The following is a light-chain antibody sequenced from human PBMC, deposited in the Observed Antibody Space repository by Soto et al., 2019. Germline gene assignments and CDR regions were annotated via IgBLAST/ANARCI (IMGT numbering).Light chain of an antibody. CDR1: SSDIGGYNY. J-gene: IGLJ3*02. Sequence: QSALTQPPSASGSPGQSVTIYCTGTSSDIGGYNYVSWYQQHPGKAPKHIIYEVSKRPSGVPDRFSGSKSGNTASLTVSGLQAEDEADYYCSSYAGSNNLVFAGGTKVTVL. V-gene: IGLV2-8*01. CDR2: EVS. CDR3: SSYAGSNNLV.